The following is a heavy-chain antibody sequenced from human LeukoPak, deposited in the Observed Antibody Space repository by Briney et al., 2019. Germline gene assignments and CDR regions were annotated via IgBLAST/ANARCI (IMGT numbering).Heavy chain of an antibody. CDR1: GDPISGYSNDK. CDR2: IYYNGST. V-gene: IGHV4-61*01. Sequence: PSETLSFTCMVSGDPISGYSNDKWTWIRQPPGKGLEWIGYIYYNGSTNYNPSLKSRGTFSVDTSKNQFSLKLTSVTAADTAVYYCVREYSGFDYWGQGTLVTVSS. D-gene: IGHD6-13*01. J-gene: IGHJ4*02. CDR3: VREYSGFDY.